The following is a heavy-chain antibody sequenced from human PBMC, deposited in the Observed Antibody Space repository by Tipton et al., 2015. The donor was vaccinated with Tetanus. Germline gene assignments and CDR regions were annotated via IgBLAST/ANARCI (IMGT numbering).Heavy chain of an antibody. CDR2: IYSSGST. J-gene: IGHJ3*01. CDR1: GGSISSGDYF. V-gene: IGHV4-30-4*01. D-gene: IGHD3-10*01. CDR3: ARETNMLRGVVINGNAFDV. Sequence: TLSLTCSVSGGSISSGDYFWSWIRQPPGKGLEWIGYIYSSGSTYYNPSLKSRVSLSQDTSKNQFSLKLNSVTAADTAVYYCARETNMLRGVVINGNAFDVWGQGTLVTVSS.